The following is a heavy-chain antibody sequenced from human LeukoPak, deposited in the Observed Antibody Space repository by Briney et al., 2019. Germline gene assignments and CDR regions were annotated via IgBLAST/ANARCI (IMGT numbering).Heavy chain of an antibody. J-gene: IGHJ5*02. D-gene: IGHD2-15*01. Sequence: PSETLSLTCTVSGGSISSYYWSWIRQPPGKGLEWIGYIYYSGSTNYNPSPKGRVTISVDTSKNQFSLKLSSVTAADTAVYYCARGYCSGGSCYRGWFDPWGQGTLVTVSS. CDR3: ARGYCSGGSCYRGWFDP. CDR2: IYYSGST. CDR1: GGSISSYY. V-gene: IGHV4-59*12.